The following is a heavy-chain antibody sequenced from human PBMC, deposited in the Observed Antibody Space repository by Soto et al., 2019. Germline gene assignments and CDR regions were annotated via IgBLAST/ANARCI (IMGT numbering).Heavy chain of an antibody. D-gene: IGHD1-26*01. CDR2: ISYDGSNK. CDR3: ARDRSSGSYLSY. Sequence: QVQLVESGGGVVQPGRSLRLSCAASGFTFSSYAMHWVRQAPGKGLEWVAVISYDGSNKYYADSVKGRFTISRDNSKNTLYLQMNSLRAEDTAVYYCARDRSSGSYLSYWGQGTLVTVSS. CDR1: GFTFSSYA. V-gene: IGHV3-30-3*01. J-gene: IGHJ4*02.